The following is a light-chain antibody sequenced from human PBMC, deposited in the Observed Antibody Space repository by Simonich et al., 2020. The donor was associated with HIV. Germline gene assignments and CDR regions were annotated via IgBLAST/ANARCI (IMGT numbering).Light chain of an antibody. Sequence: QSALTQPASVSGSPGQSITISCTGTSSDVGGYNFFSWYQQHPGKATKLMIYDVSTRPSGLSHRFSGSKSGNTASLTISGLQAEDEADYYCSSYTSSSTFYVFGTGTKVTVL. J-gene: IGLJ1*01. CDR1: SSDVGGYNF. CDR3: SSYTSSSTFYV. V-gene: IGLV2-14*01. CDR2: DVS.